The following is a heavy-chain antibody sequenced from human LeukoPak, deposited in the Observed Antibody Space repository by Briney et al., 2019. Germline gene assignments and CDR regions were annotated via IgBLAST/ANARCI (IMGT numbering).Heavy chain of an antibody. Sequence: GGSLRLSCAASGFTFSSYAMSWVRQAPGKGLDWVSAISGSGGSTYYADSVKGRFTISRDNSKNTLYLQMNSLRAEDTAVYYCAKPLGGVGQHNDYWGQGTLVTVSS. CDR2: ISGSGGST. V-gene: IGHV3-23*01. CDR3: AKPLGGVGQHNDY. CDR1: GFTFSSYA. D-gene: IGHD2-21*01. J-gene: IGHJ4*02.